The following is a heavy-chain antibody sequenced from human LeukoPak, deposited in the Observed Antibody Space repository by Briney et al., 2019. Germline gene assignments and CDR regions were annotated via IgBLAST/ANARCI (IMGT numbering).Heavy chain of an antibody. CDR1: GGSFSGYY. J-gene: IGHJ4*02. Sequence: SETLSLTCAVYGGSFSGYYWSWIRQPPGKGLEWIGEINHSGSTNYNPSLKSRVTISVDTSKNQFSLKLSSVTAADTAVYYCARGSSLFDYWGQGTLVTVSS. CDR2: INHSGST. V-gene: IGHV4-34*01. CDR3: ARGSSLFDY.